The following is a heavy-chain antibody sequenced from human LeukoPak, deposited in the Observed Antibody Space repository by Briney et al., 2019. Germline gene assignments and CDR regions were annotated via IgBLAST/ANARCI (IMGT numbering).Heavy chain of an antibody. V-gene: IGHV3-23*01. CDR2: ISISGGST. J-gene: IGHJ4*02. CDR3: ARRAGAYSHPYDY. CDR1: GFTFSSYA. D-gene: IGHD4/OR15-4a*01. Sequence: QAGGSLRLSCAASGFTFSSYAMTWVRQAPGKGLEWVSDISISGGSTYYADSVKGRFTISRDNSKNTLYLQMNSLRADDTAVYYCARRAGAYSHPYDYWGQGTLVNVSS.